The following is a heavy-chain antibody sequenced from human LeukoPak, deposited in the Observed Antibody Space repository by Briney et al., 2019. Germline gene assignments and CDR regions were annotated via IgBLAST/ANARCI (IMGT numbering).Heavy chain of an antibody. D-gene: IGHD5-18*01. CDR1: GYTFTSYA. J-gene: IGHJ4*02. CDR2: IIPIFGTA. Sequence: ASVKVSCKASGYTFTSYAMNWVRQAPGQGLEWMGGIIPIFGTANYAQKFQGRVTITADESTSTAYMELSSLRSEDTAVYYCAGGGQVWYLWTFDYWGQGTLVTVSS. V-gene: IGHV1-69*13. CDR3: AGGGQVWYLWTFDY.